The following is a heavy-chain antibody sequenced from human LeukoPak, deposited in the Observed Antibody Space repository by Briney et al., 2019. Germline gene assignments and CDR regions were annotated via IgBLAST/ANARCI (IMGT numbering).Heavy chain of an antibody. V-gene: IGHV3-23*01. D-gene: IGHD3-10*01. J-gene: IGHJ4*02. CDR3: ARDSSRGDYLPY. CDR1: GFTFSSYG. Sequence: GGTLRLSCAASGFTFSSYGMSWVRQAPGKGLEWVSSISVSGTSTFYADSVKGRLTISRDKSKNTLYLQMTSLRAEDTAVYYCARDSSRGDYLPYWGQGTLVTVSS. CDR2: ISVSGTST.